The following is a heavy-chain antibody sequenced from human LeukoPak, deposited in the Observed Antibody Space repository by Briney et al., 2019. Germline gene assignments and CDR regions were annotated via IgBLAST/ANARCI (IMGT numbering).Heavy chain of an antibody. D-gene: IGHD1-26*01. Sequence: GGSLRLSCAASGFTFSSYAMSWVRQAPGKGLEWVSAISGSGGSTYYADSVKGRFTISRDNSKNTLYLRMNSLRAEDTAVYHCAKCPSSGSYRRGDDWGQGTLVTVSS. CDR3: AKCPSSGSYRRGDD. J-gene: IGHJ4*02. CDR2: ISGSGGST. V-gene: IGHV3-23*01. CDR1: GFTFSSYA.